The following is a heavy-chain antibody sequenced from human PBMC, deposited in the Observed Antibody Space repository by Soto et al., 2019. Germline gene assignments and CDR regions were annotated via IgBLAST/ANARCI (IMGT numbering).Heavy chain of an antibody. J-gene: IGHJ4*02. Sequence: GGSLRLSCAASGFTFSSYAMSWVRQAPGKGLEWVSAISGSGGSTYYADSVKGRFTISRDNSKNTLYLQMNSLRAEDTAVYYCAKRGKNGYSSSWYYPFDYWGQGTLVTVYS. CDR2: ISGSGGST. CDR1: GFTFSSYA. CDR3: AKRGKNGYSSSWYYPFDY. V-gene: IGHV3-23*01. D-gene: IGHD6-13*01.